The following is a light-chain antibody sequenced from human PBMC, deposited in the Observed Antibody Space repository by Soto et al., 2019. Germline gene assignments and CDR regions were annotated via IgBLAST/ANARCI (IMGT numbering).Light chain of an antibody. J-gene: IGKJ4*01. CDR2: YAS. CDR3: QHRAN. V-gene: IGKV1-39*01. CDR1: ESIGSS. Sequence: IQMTQSPSSLSASLLDRVTITCRASESIGSSLHWYQQKSGKAPRLLIYYASNLQGGVPPRFSGSGSGTDFTLTISSLQPEDFATYYCQHRANFGGGTKVDIK.